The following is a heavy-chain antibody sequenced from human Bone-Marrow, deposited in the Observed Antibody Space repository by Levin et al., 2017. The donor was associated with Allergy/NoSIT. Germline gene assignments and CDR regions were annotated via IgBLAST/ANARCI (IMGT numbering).Heavy chain of an antibody. CDR2: ISSSSNYI. CDR1: GFTFSSYS. CDR3: ARVETHYDFWSGYSTKYYFDY. Sequence: GGSLRLSCAASGFTFSSYSMNWVRQAPGKGLEWVSSISSSSNYIYYADSVKGRFTISRDNAKNSLYLQMNSLGAEDTAVYYCARVETHYDFWSGYSTKYYFDYWGQGTLVTVSS. J-gene: IGHJ4*02. V-gene: IGHV3-21*01. D-gene: IGHD3-3*01.